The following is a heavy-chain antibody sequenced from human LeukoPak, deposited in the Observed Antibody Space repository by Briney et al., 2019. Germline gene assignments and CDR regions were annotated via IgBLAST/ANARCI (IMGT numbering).Heavy chain of an antibody. CDR2: ISGSGGST. V-gene: IGHV3-23*01. CDR3: AKRQYYYDSSGYYSPTLYYYYGMDV. D-gene: IGHD3-22*01. CDR1: GFTFSNYA. Sequence: GGSLRLSCAASGFTFSNYAMSWVRQAPGKGLEWVSAISGSGGSTYYADSVKGRFTISRDNSKNTLYLQMNSLRAEDTAVYYCAKRQYYYDSSGYYSPTLYYYYGMDVWGQGTTVTVSS. J-gene: IGHJ6*02.